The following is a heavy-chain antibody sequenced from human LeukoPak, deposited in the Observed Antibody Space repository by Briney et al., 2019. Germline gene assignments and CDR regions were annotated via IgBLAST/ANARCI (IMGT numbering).Heavy chain of an antibody. CDR3: LKDRASSWTFDY. D-gene: IGHD6-13*01. V-gene: IGHV3-30*18. J-gene: IGHJ4*02. CDR1: GFIFSNYG. CDR2: ISDDGNNV. Sequence: GRSLRLSCAASGFIFSNYGMHWVRQAPGKGLEWVAAISDDGNNVYYADSVKGRFTISRDDSRNTLYLQMNSLSAEDTALYYCLKDRASSWTFDYWGQGTLSPSPQ.